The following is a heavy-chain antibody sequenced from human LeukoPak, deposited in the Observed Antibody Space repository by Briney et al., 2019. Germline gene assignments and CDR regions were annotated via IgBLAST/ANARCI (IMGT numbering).Heavy chain of an antibody. J-gene: IGHJ4*02. CDR3: ARRSSGWSFDY. Sequence: ASVKVSCKASGYTFTSYAMHWVRQAPGQRLEWMGWINAGNGNTKYSQEFQGTVTITRDTSASTAYMELSSLRSEDMAVYYCARRSSGWSFDYWGQGTLVTVSS. CDR1: GYTFTSYA. CDR2: INAGNGNT. D-gene: IGHD6-19*01. V-gene: IGHV1-3*03.